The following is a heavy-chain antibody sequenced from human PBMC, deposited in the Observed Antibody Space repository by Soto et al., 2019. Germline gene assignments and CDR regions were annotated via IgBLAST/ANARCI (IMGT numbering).Heavy chain of an antibody. Sequence: QLQLQESGPGLVKPSETLSLTCSVSGGSITIDNYYWGWIRQPPGKALEWIATIYYTGTTYYSPPLKTRATISMDTSKNQFSLRLTSVTAADTAVYYCARIFGSCDDHFEDWGQGVLVTVSS. D-gene: IGHD2-15*01. CDR1: GGSITIDNYY. CDR2: IYYTGTT. CDR3: ARIFGSCDDHFED. V-gene: IGHV4-39*01. J-gene: IGHJ1*01.